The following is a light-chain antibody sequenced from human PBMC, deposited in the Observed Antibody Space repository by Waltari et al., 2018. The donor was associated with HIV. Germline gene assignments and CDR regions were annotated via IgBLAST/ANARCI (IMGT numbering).Light chain of an antibody. CDR3: QAWRRSTSGV. Sequence: SYEVTQPLSVAVSLGKTASITCSGSELGVKYTCWYQKKQGQSPLLVIYQDNKRSSGIPERFSISGSGHTATLTICGTRPLDEADYYWQAWRRSTSGVFGIGTKQTVL. CDR2: QDN. J-gene: IGLJ3*02. V-gene: IGLV3-1*01. CDR1: ELGVKY.